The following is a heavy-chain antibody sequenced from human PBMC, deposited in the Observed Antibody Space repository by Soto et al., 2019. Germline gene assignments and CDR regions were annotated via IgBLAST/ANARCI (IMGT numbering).Heavy chain of an antibody. CDR3: AKGYGDRYGLYYFDY. D-gene: IGHD5-18*01. CDR2: ISGSGGST. CDR1: GFTFSSYA. J-gene: IGHJ4*02. V-gene: IGHV3-23*01. Sequence: RSLSCAASGFTFSSYAMSWVRQAPGKGLERVSTISGSGGSTYYAGSLKGRFTISRETAKNQLYLQMHSLRAEDPAVYYCAKGYGDRYGLYYFDYWGQGTLVTVSS.